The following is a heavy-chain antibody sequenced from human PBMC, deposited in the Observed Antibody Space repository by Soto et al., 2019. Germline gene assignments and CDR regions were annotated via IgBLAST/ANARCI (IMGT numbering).Heavy chain of an antibody. J-gene: IGHJ4*02. Sequence: GGSLRLSCAASGFTFSSYGMHWVRQAPGKGLEWVAVISYDGSNKYYADSVKGRFTISRDNSKNTLYLQMNSLRAEDTAVYYCAKDGGEDHGWVAAPYFDYWGQGTLVTVSS. D-gene: IGHD2-15*01. CDR1: GFTFSSYG. CDR3: AKDGGEDHGWVAAPYFDY. CDR2: ISYDGSNK. V-gene: IGHV3-30*18.